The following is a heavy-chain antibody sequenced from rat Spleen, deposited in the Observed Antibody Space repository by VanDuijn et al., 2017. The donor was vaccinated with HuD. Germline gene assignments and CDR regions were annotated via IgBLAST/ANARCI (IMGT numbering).Heavy chain of an antibody. CDR3: ASLHYGYNY. V-gene: IGHV5-29*01. CDR2: ISYDGSST. D-gene: IGHD1-9*01. Sequence: EVQLVESDGGLVQPGRSLKLSCAASGFTFSDYYMAWVRQAPTKGLEWVATISYDGSSTYYRDSVKGRFTISRDNAKSTLYLQMDSLRSEDTATYYCASLHYGYNYWGQGVMVTVSS. CDR1: GFTFSDYY. J-gene: IGHJ2*01.